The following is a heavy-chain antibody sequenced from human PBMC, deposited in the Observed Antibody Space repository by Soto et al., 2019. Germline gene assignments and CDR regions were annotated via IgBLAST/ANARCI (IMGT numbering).Heavy chain of an antibody. Sequence: ASVKVSCKASGGTFSSYAISWVRQAPGQGLEWMGGIIPIFGTANYAQKFQGRVTITADESTSTAYMELSSLRSEDTAVYYCAREPPYYGSGSLPAFDCWGQGTLVTVSS. CDR2: IIPIFGTA. V-gene: IGHV1-69*13. D-gene: IGHD3-10*01. CDR3: AREPPYYGSGSLPAFDC. CDR1: GGTFSSYA. J-gene: IGHJ4*02.